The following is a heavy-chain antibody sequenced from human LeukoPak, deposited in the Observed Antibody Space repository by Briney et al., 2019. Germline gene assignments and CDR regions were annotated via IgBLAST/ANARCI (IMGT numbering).Heavy chain of an antibody. D-gene: IGHD3-22*01. Sequence: SETLSLTCAVYGGPFSGYYWSWIRQPPGKGLEWIGEINHSGSTNYNPSLKSRVTISVDTSKNQFSLKLSSVTAADTAVYYCARGSPVGRYYDSSGYLRFDYWGQGTLVTVSS. CDR3: ARGSPVGRYYDSSGYLRFDY. J-gene: IGHJ4*02. CDR1: GGPFSGYY. V-gene: IGHV4-34*01. CDR2: INHSGST.